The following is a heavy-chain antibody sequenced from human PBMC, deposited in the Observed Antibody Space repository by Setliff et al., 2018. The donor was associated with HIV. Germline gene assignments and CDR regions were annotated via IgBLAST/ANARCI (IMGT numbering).Heavy chain of an antibody. Sequence: GASVKVSCKASGYSLTSYSINWVRQAPGQGLEWMGYINPNTGNPTYAQGFTGRFVFSVDTPVSTAYLQIFSLKAEDTAVYYCTRDHTPPPNYDFWSGQIDLRNIFYYMDVWGTGTPVTVS. CDR3: TRDHTPPPNYDFWSGQIDLRNIFYYMDV. CDR2: INPNTGNP. J-gene: IGHJ6*03. CDR1: GYSLTSYS. V-gene: IGHV7-4-1*01. D-gene: IGHD3-3*01.